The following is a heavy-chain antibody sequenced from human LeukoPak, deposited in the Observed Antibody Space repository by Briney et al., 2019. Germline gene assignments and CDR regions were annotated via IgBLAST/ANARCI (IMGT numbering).Heavy chain of an antibody. V-gene: IGHV3-30*02. CDR2: IRYDGNNK. CDR1: GFTFSNYG. CDR3: VRGIEY. J-gene: IGHJ4*02. Sequence: GGYLILSCGASGFTFSNYGMLWVRQAPGKGLDWVAFIRYDGNNKLYADSVKGRFTISRDNAKNSLFLQMNSLRAEDTAVYYCVRGIEYWGQGTLVTVSS.